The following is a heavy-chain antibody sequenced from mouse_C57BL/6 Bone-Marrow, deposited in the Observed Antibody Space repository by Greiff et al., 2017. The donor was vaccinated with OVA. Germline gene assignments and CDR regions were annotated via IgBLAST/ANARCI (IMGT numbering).Heavy chain of an antibody. CDR3: ARGAY. J-gene: IGHJ3*01. V-gene: IGHV1-80*01. CDR2: IYPGDGDT. CDR1: GYTFSTHW. Sequence: VKLMESGAELVKPGASVKISCKASGYTFSTHWMNWVKQRPGKGLEWIGQIYPGDGDTNYNGKFKGKATLTADKSSSTAYMQLSSLTSADSAVYFRARGAYWGQGTLVTVSS.